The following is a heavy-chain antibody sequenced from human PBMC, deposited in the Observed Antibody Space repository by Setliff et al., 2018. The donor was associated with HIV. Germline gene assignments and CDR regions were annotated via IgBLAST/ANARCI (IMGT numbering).Heavy chain of an antibody. CDR2: ISRTSSYI. Sequence: GGSLRLSCAASGFTFSSYNMNWVRQAPGKGLEWVSFISRTSSYIYYADSLKGRFTISRDNAKNSLYLQMNSLTAEDTAVYYCARGYCSSTSCLYYFDYWGQGTLVTVSS. V-gene: IGHV3-21*01. CDR1: GFTFSSYN. D-gene: IGHD2-2*01. CDR3: ARGYCSSTSCLYYFDY. J-gene: IGHJ4*02.